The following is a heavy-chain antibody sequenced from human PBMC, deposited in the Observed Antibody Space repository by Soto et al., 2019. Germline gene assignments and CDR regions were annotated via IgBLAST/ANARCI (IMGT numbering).Heavy chain of an antibody. D-gene: IGHD5-12*01. J-gene: IGHJ6*04. CDR1: GGSISSYY. Sequence: QVQLQESGPGLVKPSETLSLTCTVSGGSISSYYWSWIRQPPGKGLEWIGYIYYSGSTNYNPSLKSRVTISVDTSKNQFSLKLRSETAADTAVYYCARPLNGYSGYDGWAVWGNGTTVTVSS. CDR3: ARPLNGYSGYDGWAV. CDR2: IYYSGST. V-gene: IGHV4-59*08.